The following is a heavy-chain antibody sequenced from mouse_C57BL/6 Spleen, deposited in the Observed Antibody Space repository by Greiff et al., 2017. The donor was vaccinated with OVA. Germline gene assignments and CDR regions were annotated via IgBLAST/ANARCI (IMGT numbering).Heavy chain of an antibody. Sequence: VQLKESGGGLVQPGGSLSLSCAASGFTFTDYYMSWVRQPPGKALEWLGFIRNKANGYTTEYSASVKGRFTISRDNSQSILYLQMNALRAEDSATYYCARGDYDAEDWFAYWGQGTLVTVSA. V-gene: IGHV7-3*01. CDR1: GFTFTDYY. CDR2: IRNKANGYTT. CDR3: ARGDYDAEDWFAY. D-gene: IGHD2-4*01. J-gene: IGHJ3*01.